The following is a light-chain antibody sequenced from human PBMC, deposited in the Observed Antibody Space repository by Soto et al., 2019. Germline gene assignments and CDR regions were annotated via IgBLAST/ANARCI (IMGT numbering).Light chain of an antibody. CDR3: ASWDDRMGAVI. V-gene: IGLV1-47*02. Sequence: QSALTQPHSASGTPGQKVFISCSGSSSNIGGTNYAYWYQQLPGAAPKLLMHSNNLRPSGVPERISGSQFGTAASLAISGLRSEDEAVYYCASWDDRMGAVIFGGGTKVTVL. J-gene: IGLJ2*01. CDR1: SSNIGGTNY. CDR2: SNN.